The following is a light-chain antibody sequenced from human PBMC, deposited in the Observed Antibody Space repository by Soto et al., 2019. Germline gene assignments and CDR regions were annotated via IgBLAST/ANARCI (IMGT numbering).Light chain of an antibody. Sequence: EIVMTQSPVTLSVSPGERATLSCRASQSVGSNLAWYQQRPGQAHRLLIYGAPTRATGIPARFSGSGSGTEFTLTISSLQSEDFAVYYCQHHDAWPYTFGQGTKLEIK. V-gene: IGKV3-15*01. J-gene: IGKJ2*01. CDR3: QHHDAWPYT. CDR1: QSVGSN. CDR2: GAP.